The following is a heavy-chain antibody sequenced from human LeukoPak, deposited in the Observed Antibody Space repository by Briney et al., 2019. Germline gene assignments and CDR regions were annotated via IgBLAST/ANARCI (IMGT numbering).Heavy chain of an antibody. CDR1: GYSISSGYY. CDR3: ARQRGILTGPRGAFDI. V-gene: IGHV4-38-2*01. Sequence: PSETLSLTCAVSGYSISSGYYWGWLRQPPGKGLEWIGSIYHSGSTYYNPSLKSRVTISVDTSKNQFSLKLSSVTAADTAVYYCARQRGILTGPRGAFDIWGQGTMVTVSS. J-gene: IGHJ3*02. D-gene: IGHD3-9*01. CDR2: IYHSGST.